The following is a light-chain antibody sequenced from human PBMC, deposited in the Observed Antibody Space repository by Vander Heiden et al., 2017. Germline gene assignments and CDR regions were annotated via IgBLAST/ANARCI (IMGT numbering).Light chain of an antibody. CDR3: QSFESRLSAFYV. CDR2: VSN. Sequence: QSVLTQPTSVSGAPGQRVIISCIGSSSNIGAGYDVHWYQQLPGTAPKLLSYVSNNRPSGVPDRFSCSKSGTSASLAITGLQPEDEADYDCQSFESRLSAFYVFGTGTKVTVL. CDR1: SSNIGAGYD. J-gene: IGLJ1*01. V-gene: IGLV1-40*01.